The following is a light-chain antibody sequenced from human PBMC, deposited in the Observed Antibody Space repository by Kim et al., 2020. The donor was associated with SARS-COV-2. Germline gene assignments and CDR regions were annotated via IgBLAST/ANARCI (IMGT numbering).Light chain of an antibody. V-gene: IGLV3-19*01. CDR1: SLRSYY. CDR3: NSRDSNDNVV. J-gene: IGLJ2*01. Sequence: SSELTQDPAVSVALGQTVRITCQGDSLRSYYATWYPQKQGQAPILVIYGKTNRPSGIPDRFSGSSSGNTASLTITGTQAGDEADYYCNSRDSNDNVVFGG. CDR2: GKT.